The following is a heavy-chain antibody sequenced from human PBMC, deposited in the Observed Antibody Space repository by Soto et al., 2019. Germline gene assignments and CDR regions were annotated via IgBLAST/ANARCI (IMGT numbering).Heavy chain of an antibody. J-gene: IGHJ5*02. D-gene: IGHD6-13*01. CDR1: GGSISSYY. CDR3: ARARAAGRPPHGVVPFDP. V-gene: IGHV4-59*01. Sequence: SETLSLTCTVSGGSISSYYWSWIRQPPGKGLEWIGYIYYSGSTNYNPSLKSRVTISVDTSKNQFSLKLSSVTAADTAVYYCARARAAGRPPHGVVPFDPWGQGTLVTVSS. CDR2: IYYSGST.